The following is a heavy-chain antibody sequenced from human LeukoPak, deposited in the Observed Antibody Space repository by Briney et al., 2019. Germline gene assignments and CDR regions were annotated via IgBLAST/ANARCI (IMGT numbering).Heavy chain of an antibody. CDR2: MNEDGGEI. CDR1: GFTFSSSW. J-gene: IGHJ5*02. Sequence: GGSLRLSCAASGFTFSSSWMTWVRQAPGKELEWVASMNEDGGEIHYVDSVKGRFTISRDNAKNSLYLQMNSLTAEDTAVYYCVRAYHPGGWFDPWGQGTLVTVSS. D-gene: IGHD2-21*01. CDR3: VRAYHPGGWFDP. V-gene: IGHV3-7*04.